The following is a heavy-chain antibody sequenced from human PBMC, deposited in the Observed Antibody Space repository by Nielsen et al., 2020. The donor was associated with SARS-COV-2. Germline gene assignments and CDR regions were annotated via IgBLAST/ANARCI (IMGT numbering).Heavy chain of an antibody. CDR3: ASLKWGRSSWSDVVLDH. CDR2: IYDSGST. CDR1: GGSMTSYY. Sequence: SETLSLTCSVSGGSMTSYYWTWIRQPPGKGLEFIGYIYDSGSTNYNPSLKSRVAISRDTSKNQCSLRVTSVTAADTAVYYCASLKWGRSSWSDVVLDHCGQGILVTVSS. V-gene: IGHV4-59*08. J-gene: IGHJ4*02. D-gene: IGHD6-6*01.